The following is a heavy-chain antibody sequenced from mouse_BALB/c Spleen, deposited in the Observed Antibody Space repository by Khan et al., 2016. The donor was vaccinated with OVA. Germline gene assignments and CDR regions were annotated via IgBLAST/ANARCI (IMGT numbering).Heavy chain of an antibody. J-gene: IGHJ3*01. CDR3: VREGDYRRSGGWLAY. V-gene: IGHV1-4*01. D-gene: IGHD2-1*01. Sequence: QVQLKQSGAELARPGASVKMSCKASGYTFTTYTMHWIQQRPGQGLQWIGYINPSYDYTNYNQNFKDKATLIVDNSSNTAYLQLSSLTYEDSSVYYCVREGDYRRSGGWLAYWGQGTLVTVSA. CDR1: GYTFTTYT. CDR2: INPSYDYT.